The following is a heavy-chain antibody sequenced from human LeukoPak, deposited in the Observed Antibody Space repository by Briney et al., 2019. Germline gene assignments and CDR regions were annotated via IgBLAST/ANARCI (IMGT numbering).Heavy chain of an antibody. V-gene: IGHV4-34*01. CDR1: GGSFSGYY. Sequence: PSETLSLTCAVYGGSFSGYYWSWIRQPPGKGLEWIGEINNSGSTNYNPSLKSRVTISVDTSKNQFSLKLSSVTAADTAVYYCARGRRSPALGYCSSTSCYEGSGARKYNWFDPWGQGTLVTVSS. D-gene: IGHD2-2*01. CDR3: ARGRRSPALGYCSSTSCYEGSGARKYNWFDP. CDR2: INNSGST. J-gene: IGHJ5*02.